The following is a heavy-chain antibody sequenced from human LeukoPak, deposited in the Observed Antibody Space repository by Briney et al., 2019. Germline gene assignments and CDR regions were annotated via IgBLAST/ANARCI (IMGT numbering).Heavy chain of an antibody. Sequence: PSETLSLTCAVYGGSFSGYYWSWIRQPPGKGLEWIGEINHSGSTNYNPSLKSRVTIPVDTSKNQFSLKLSSVTAADTAVYYCASKHDFWSGLLSWGQGTLVTVSS. J-gene: IGHJ4*02. CDR3: ASKHDFWSGLLS. CDR1: GGSFSGYY. V-gene: IGHV4-34*01. CDR2: INHSGST. D-gene: IGHD3-3*01.